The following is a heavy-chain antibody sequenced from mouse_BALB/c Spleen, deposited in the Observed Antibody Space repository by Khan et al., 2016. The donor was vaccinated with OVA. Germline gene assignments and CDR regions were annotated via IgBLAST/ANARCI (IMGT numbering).Heavy chain of an antibody. J-gene: IGHJ3*01. V-gene: IGHV1-77*01. Sequence: VQLQESGAELARPGASVKLSCKASGYTFTDYYINWVKQRTGQGLEWIGEISPGSGDTYYNEKFKGKATLTADKSSTTAYMQLSSLTSEDSACYFCARRNYFGYTFAYWGQGTLVTVSA. CDR3: ARRNYFGYTFAY. CDR1: GYTFTDYY. CDR2: ISPGSGDT. D-gene: IGHD1-2*01.